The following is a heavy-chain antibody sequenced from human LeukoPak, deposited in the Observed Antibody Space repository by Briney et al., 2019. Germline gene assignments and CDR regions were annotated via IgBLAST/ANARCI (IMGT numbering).Heavy chain of an antibody. CDR3: ARDQLEWLRLSGMAV. CDR1: GYTFTGYY. Sequence: ASVKVSCKASGYTFTGYYMHWVRQAPGQGLEWMGWINPNSGGTNYAQKFQGRVTMTSDTSISTVYMELSRLKSDDTAVYYCARDQLEWLRLSGMAVWGQRTTVTVSS. CDR2: INPNSGGT. V-gene: IGHV1-2*02. J-gene: IGHJ6*02. D-gene: IGHD5-12*01.